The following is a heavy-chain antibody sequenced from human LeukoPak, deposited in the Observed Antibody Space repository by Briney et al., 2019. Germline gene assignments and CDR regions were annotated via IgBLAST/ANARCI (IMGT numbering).Heavy chain of an antibody. CDR3: ARIGYSSSSYDY. J-gene: IGHJ4*02. Sequence: GGSLRLSCAASGFRFSYYWMTLVRQTPGKGLEWVANIKEDATTKYYVDSVRGRFTISRDNAQNSLYLQMNSLRAEDTATYYCARIGYSSSSYDYWGQGTLVTVSS. CDR2: IKEDATTK. V-gene: IGHV3-7*01. CDR1: GFRFSYYW. D-gene: IGHD6-6*01.